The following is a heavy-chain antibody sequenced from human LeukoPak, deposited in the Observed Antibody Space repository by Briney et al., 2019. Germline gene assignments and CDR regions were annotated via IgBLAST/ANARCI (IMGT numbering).Heavy chain of an antibody. CDR1: GFTFSSYA. CDR2: ISGSGGST. V-gene: IGHV3-23*01. Sequence: GGSLRVSCAASGFTFSSYAMSWVRQAPGKGLEWVSAISGSGGSTYYADSVKGRFTISRDNSKNTLYLQMNSLRAEDTAVYYCAKVGGPWYYFDYWGQGTLVTVSS. J-gene: IGHJ4*02. D-gene: IGHD4-23*01. CDR3: AKVGGPWYYFDY.